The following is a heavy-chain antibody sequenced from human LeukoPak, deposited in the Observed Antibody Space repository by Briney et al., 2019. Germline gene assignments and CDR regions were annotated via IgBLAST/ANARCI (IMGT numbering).Heavy chain of an antibody. Sequence: KPSETLSLTCTVSGGSISSYYWSWIRQPPGKGLEWIGYIYYSGTTNYNPSLKSRVTISVDTSKNQFSLKLSSVTAADTAVYYCARVDRWWPDYWGQGTLVTVSS. V-gene: IGHV4-59*01. CDR1: GGSISSYY. D-gene: IGHD2-15*01. CDR2: IYYSGTT. CDR3: ARVDRWWPDY. J-gene: IGHJ4*02.